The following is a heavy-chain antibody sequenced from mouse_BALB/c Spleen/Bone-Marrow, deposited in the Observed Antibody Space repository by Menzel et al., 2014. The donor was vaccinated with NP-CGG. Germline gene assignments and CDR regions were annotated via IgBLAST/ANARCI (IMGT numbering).Heavy chain of an antibody. CDR1: GFDFSGFW. CDR2: INPNSRTI. V-gene: IGHV4-1*02. Sequence: EVMLVESGGGLVQPGGSLKLSCAASGFDFSGFWMGWVRQAPGKGLEWIGEINPNSRTINYTPSLKDRFIIPRDNAKNTLYLQMSKVRSEDTTPYYCARLGYYGGFAYWGQGTLVTVSA. J-gene: IGHJ3*01. CDR3: ARLGYYGGFAY. D-gene: IGHD2-3*01.